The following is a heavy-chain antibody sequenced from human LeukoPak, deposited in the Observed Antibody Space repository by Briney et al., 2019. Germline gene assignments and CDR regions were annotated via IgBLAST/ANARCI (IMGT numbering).Heavy chain of an antibody. J-gene: IGHJ4*02. CDR2: IYYSGST. CDR1: GGSISSYY. V-gene: IGHV4-59*08. Sequence: PSETLSLTCTVSGGSISSYYWSWIRQPPGKGLDWIGYIYYSGSTNYNPSLKSRVTISVDTSKNQFSLKLSSVTAADTAVYYCARHRDGYNWSFDYWGQGTLVTVSS. CDR3: ARHRDGYNWSFDY. D-gene: IGHD5-24*01.